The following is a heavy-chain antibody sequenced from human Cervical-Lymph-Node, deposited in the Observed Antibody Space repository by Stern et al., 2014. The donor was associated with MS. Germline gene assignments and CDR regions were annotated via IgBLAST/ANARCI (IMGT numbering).Heavy chain of an antibody. J-gene: IGHJ4*02. Sequence: QVQLQESGPGLVKPSETLSLTCTVSGSSLRSRDYYWGWIRQPPGKGLEWIGSIYYSGSTDYNPSLKSRASIAVDTSKNQSSLKRSSVTAADTAVYYCGRHIAIAVAGTGADYWGQGTLVTVSS. V-gene: IGHV4-39*01. CDR2: IYYSGST. CDR3: GRHIAIAVAGTGADY. D-gene: IGHD6-19*01. CDR1: GSSLRSRDYY.